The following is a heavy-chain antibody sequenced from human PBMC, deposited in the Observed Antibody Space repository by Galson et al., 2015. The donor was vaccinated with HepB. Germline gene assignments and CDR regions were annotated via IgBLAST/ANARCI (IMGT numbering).Heavy chain of an antibody. CDR2: IRSKAYGGTT. CDR3: AKDYLEYSSSSGWFDP. J-gene: IGHJ5*02. CDR1: GFTFGDYA. V-gene: IGHV3-49*03. D-gene: IGHD6-6*01. Sequence: SLRLSCAASGFTFGDYAMSWFRQAPGKGLEWVGFIRSKAYGGTTEYAASVKGRFTISRDDSKSIAYLQMNSLKTEDTAVYYCAKDYLEYSSSSGWFDPWGQGTLVTVSS.